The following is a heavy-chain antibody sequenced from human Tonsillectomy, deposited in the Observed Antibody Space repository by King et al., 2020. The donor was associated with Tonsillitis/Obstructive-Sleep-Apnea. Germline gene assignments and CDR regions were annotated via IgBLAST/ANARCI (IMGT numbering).Heavy chain of an antibody. V-gene: IGHV2-5*02. J-gene: IGHJ5*02. Sequence: TLKESGPTLVKPTQTLTLTCTFSGFSLSTSGVGVGWIRQPPGKALEWLALIYWDDDKRYSPSLKSRLTITKDTPKNQVVLTMTNMDPVDTATYYCAHSYCSSTSCYEDWFDPWGQGTLVTVSS. CDR2: IYWDDDK. CDR1: GFSLSTSGVG. CDR3: AHSYCSSTSCYEDWFDP. D-gene: IGHD2-2*01.